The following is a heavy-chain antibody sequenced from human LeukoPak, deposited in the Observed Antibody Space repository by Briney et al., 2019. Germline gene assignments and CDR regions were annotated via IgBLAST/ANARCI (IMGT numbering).Heavy chain of an antibody. CDR1: GYTFTGYY. V-gene: IGHV1-2*02. D-gene: IGHD2-2*01. CDR3: ARDHCSSTSCYSNWFDP. J-gene: IGHJ5*02. CDR2: INPNSGGT. Sequence: GASVKVSCKASGYTFTGYYMHWVRQAPGQGLEWKGWINPNSGGTNYAQKFQGRVTMTRDTSISTAYMELSRLRSDDTAVYYCARDHCSSTSCYSNWFDPWGQGTLVTVSS.